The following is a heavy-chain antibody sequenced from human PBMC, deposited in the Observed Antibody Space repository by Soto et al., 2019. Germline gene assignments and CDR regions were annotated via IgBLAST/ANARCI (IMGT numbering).Heavy chain of an antibody. CDR3: AKDIVAKGDYYYGMDV. CDR1: GFTFSSYG. V-gene: IGHV3-30*18. Sequence: QVQLVESGGGVVQPGRSLRLSCAASGFTFSSYGMHWVRQAPGKGLEWVAVISYDGSNKYYADSVKGRFTISRDNSKNTLYRQMNSLRVEDTAVYYCAKDIVAKGDYYYGMDVWGEGTTVTVSS. J-gene: IGHJ6*04. D-gene: IGHD5-12*01. CDR2: ISYDGSNK.